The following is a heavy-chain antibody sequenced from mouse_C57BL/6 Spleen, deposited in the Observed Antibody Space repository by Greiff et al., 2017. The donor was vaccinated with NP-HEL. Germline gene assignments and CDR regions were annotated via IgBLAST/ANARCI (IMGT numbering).Heavy chain of an antibody. CDR3: AKTGTGAMDY. CDR1: GFPFSDYG. D-gene: IGHD4-1*01. J-gene: IGHJ4*01. V-gene: IGHV5-17*01. CDR2: ISSGSSTI. Sequence: EVKLVESGGGLVKPGGSLKLSCAASGFPFSDYGMHWVRQAPEKGLEWVAYISSGSSTIYYADTVKGRFTISRDNAKNTLFLQMTSLRSEDTAMYYCAKTGTGAMDYWGQGTSVTVSS.